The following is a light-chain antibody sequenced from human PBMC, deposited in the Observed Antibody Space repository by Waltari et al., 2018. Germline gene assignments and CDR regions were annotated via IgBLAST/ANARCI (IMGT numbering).Light chain of an antibody. CDR3: QSYDSSLSGAV. CDR1: RSNIGVGYD. Sequence: QSGLTQPPSVSGAPGPRVTISCTVSRSNIGVGYDVHWYQLLPGTAPKLLIYGNSNRPSGVPDGFSGSKSGTSASLAIPGLQAEDGAGYYCQSYDSSLSGAVFGGGTKLTIL. V-gene: IGLV1-40*01. J-gene: IGLJ2*01. CDR2: GNS.